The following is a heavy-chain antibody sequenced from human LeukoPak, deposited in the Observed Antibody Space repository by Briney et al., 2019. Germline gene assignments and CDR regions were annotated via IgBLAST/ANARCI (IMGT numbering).Heavy chain of an antibody. Sequence: PSETLSLTCTVSGGSISSSSYYWGWIRQPPGTGLEWIGSIYYSGSTYYNPSLKSRVTISVDTSKNQFSLKLSSVTAADTAVYYCARLPRPSRYSYGYDGESWGQGTLVTVSS. CDR3: ARLPRPSRYSYGYDGES. D-gene: IGHD5-18*01. CDR1: GGSISSSSYY. J-gene: IGHJ4*02. V-gene: IGHV4-39*01. CDR2: IYYSGST.